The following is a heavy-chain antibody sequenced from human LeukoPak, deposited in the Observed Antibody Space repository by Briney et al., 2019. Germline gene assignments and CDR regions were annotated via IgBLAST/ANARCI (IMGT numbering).Heavy chain of an antibody. CDR2: IYYSGST. D-gene: IGHD2-15*01. V-gene: IGHV4-59*08. J-gene: IGHJ4*02. CDR3: ARFRGDYIDY. CDR1: GGSMNSYY. Sequence: PSETLSLTCSVSGGSMNSYYWSWIRQSPGKGLEWIGYIYYSGSTNYNPSLKSRVTISVDTSKNQFSLKLSSVTAADTAVYYCARFRGDYIDYWGQGMLVTVSS.